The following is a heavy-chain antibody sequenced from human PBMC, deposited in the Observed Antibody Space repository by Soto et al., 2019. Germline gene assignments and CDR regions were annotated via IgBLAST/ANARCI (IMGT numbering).Heavy chain of an antibody. CDR2: IFSNDEK. J-gene: IGHJ5*02. D-gene: IGHD3-3*01. CDR3: ARLYYDFWSGRSNWFDP. CDR1: GFSLSNARMG. V-gene: IGHV2-26*01. Sequence: QVTLKESGPVLVKPTEILTLTCTVSGFSLSNARMGVSWIRQPPGKALEWLAHIFSNDEKSYSTSLKSRLTISKDTSKSQVVLTMTNMDPVDTATYYCARLYYDFWSGRSNWFDPWGQGTLVTVSS.